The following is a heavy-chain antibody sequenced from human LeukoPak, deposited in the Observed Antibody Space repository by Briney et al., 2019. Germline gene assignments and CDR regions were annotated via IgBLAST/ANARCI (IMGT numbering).Heavy chain of an antibody. CDR1: GYTFTGYY. Sequence: ASVKVSCKASGYTFTGYYMHWVRQAPGQGLEWMGRINPNSGGTNYAQKFQGRVTMTRDTSISTAYMELSRLRSDDTAVYYCVRDSYSGSWAPLDYWGQGTLVTVSS. J-gene: IGHJ4*02. CDR2: INPNSGGT. V-gene: IGHV1-2*06. CDR3: VRDSYSGSWAPLDY. D-gene: IGHD6-13*01.